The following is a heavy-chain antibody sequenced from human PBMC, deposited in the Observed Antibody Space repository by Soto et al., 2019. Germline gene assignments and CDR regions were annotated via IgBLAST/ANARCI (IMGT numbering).Heavy chain of an antibody. V-gene: IGHV3-48*02. CDR3: AREEPEWLYLDV. D-gene: IGHD3-3*01. CDR2: ISRSSSTI. J-gene: IGHJ6*02. CDR1: GFTFSSYS. Sequence: EVQLVESGGGLVQPGGSLRLSCAASGFTFSSYSMNWVRQAPGKGLEWVSYISRSSSTISYADSVKGRFTISRDTANNALYLQMNSLRDDDTAVYYCAREEPEWLYLDVWGRGTTVTVSS.